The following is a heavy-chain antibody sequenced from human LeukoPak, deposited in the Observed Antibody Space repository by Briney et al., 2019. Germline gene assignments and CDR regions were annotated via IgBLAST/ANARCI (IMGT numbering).Heavy chain of an antibody. J-gene: IGHJ3*02. CDR1: GYTFTGYY. Sequence: ASVKVSCKASGYTFTGYYMHWVRQAPGQGLEWMGWINPNSGDTNYAQKFQGRVTMTRDTSIGTAYMELSRLRSDDTAVYYCARDVLFGGYTFDIWGQGTMVTVSS. D-gene: IGHD3-10*01. CDR2: INPNSGDT. CDR3: ARDVLFGGYTFDI. V-gene: IGHV1-2*02.